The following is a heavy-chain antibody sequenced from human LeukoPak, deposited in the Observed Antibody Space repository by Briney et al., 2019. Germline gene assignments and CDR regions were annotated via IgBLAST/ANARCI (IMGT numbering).Heavy chain of an antibody. CDR1: GFTFGDYD. CDR2: IKSKTDGGTT. CDR3: TTDLILAGGHIITGTTLDAFDI. V-gene: IGHV3-15*01. D-gene: IGHD1-7*01. Sequence: PGGSLRLSCTASGFTFGDYDMSWVRQAPGKGLEWVGRIKSKTDGGTTDYAAPVKGRFTISRDDSKNTLYLQMNSLKTEDTAVYYCTTDLILAGGHIITGTTLDAFDIWGQGTMVTVSS. J-gene: IGHJ3*02.